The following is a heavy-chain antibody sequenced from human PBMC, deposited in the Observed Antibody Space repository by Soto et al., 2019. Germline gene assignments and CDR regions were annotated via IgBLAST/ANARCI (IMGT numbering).Heavy chain of an antibody. CDR1: GFTVSSNY. CDR2: IYSAGST. CDR3: ARLRLDGSLAGNHYFDF. Sequence: WGTLRLSCEASGFTVSSNYITFFRQQACKGLEWVSVIYSAGSTYYADYVKGRFTISRDNAKNTLFLQMNSLRAEDTAVYYCARLRLDGSLAGNHYFDFWGLGTLVTVSS. D-gene: IGHD6-13*01. J-gene: IGHJ4*02. V-gene: IGHV3-53*01.